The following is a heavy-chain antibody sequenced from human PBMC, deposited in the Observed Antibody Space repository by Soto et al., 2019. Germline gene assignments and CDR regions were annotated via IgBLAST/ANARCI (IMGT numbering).Heavy chain of an antibody. J-gene: IGHJ5*02. D-gene: IGHD3-3*01. CDR2: IYSGAST. Sequence: GGFLRLSCAASGFSVSNSYMSWIRQAPGKGLEWLSIIYSGASTYYAGSVKGRFTISRDSSKNTIYLQMNSLGADDTVVYYCVRDRFTVFGVAENRFDPWGQGTLVTVSS. CDR1: GFSVSNSY. V-gene: IGHV3-66*01. CDR3: VRDRFTVFGVAENRFDP.